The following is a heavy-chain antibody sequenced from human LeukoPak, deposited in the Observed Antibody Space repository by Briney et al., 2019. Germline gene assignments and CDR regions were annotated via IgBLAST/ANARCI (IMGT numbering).Heavy chain of an antibody. CDR2: IYTSGST. CDR1: GGSISSGSYC. CDR3: ARASSGSLTSHPYFDY. Sequence: SETLSLTRTVSGGSISSGSYCWSWIRQPAGKGLEWIGRIYTSGSTNYNPSLKSRVTISVDTSKNQFSLELYSVTAADTAVYYCARASSGSLTSHPYFDYWGQGTLVTVSS. D-gene: IGHD6-19*01. J-gene: IGHJ4*02. V-gene: IGHV4-61*02.